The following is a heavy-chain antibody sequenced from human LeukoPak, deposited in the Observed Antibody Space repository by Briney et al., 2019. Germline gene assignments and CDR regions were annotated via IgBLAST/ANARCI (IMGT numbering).Heavy chain of an antibody. D-gene: IGHD5-18*01. J-gene: IGHJ6*02. Sequence: SETLSLTCTVSGYSLSSGYYWGWIRQPPGKGLEGIGSIYHSGSTYYNPSLKSRVTISVDTSKNQFSLKLSSVTAADTAVYYCARDPNSYGYVVVYYYHGMDVWGQGTTVTVSS. CDR3: ARDPNSYGYVVVYYYHGMDV. CDR2: IYHSGST. V-gene: IGHV4-38-2*02. CDR1: GYSLSSGYY.